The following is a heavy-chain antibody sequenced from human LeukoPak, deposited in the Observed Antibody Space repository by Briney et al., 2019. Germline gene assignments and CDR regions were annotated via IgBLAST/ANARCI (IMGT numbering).Heavy chain of an antibody. CDR2: IYPGDSDI. CDR3: ARIGTTFTTLHPTGCFDL. V-gene: IGHV5-51*01. D-gene: IGHD4-17*01. J-gene: IGHJ2*01. CDR1: GYTFTTHW. Sequence: GESLKISCKGSGYTFTTHWIGWVRQMPGKGLEWTGVIYPGDSDIRYSPSFQGQVTISADKSVNTAYLLWGSLKASDTAIYYCARIGTTFTTLHPTGCFDLWGRGTLVTVSS.